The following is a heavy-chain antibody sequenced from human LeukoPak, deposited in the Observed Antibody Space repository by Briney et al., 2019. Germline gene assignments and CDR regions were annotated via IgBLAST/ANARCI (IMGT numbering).Heavy chain of an antibody. J-gene: IGHJ4*02. CDR2: INWNGGST. V-gene: IGHV3-20*04. Sequence: PGGSLRLSCAASGFTFDDYGMSWVRQAPGKGLEWVSGINWNGGSTGYADSAKGRFTISRDNAKNSLYLQMSSLRAEDTALYYCARAILGYCSGGSCYSPDYWGQGTQVTVSS. D-gene: IGHD2-15*01. CDR3: ARAILGYCSGGSCYSPDY. CDR1: GFTFDDYG.